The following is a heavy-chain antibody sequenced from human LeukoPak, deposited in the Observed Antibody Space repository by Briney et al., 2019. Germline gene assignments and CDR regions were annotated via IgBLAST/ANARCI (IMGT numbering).Heavy chain of an antibody. Sequence: ASVKVSCKASGYTFTSYYMHWVRQAPGQGLEWMGIINPSGGSTSYAQKFQGRVTMTRDTSTSTVYMELSSQRSEDTAVYYCARDHGGDTAMVPALDYWGQGTLVTVS. J-gene: IGHJ4*02. D-gene: IGHD5-18*01. CDR2: INPSGGST. V-gene: IGHV1-46*01. CDR3: ARDHGGDTAMVPALDY. CDR1: GYTFTSYY.